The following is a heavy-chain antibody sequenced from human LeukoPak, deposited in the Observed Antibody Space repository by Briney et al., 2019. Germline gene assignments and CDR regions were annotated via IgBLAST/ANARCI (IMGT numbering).Heavy chain of an antibody. V-gene: IGHV3-30*18. J-gene: IGHJ3*02. Sequence: PGRFLRLSCAASGFTFSSYGMHWVRQAPGKGLEWVAVISYDGSNKYYADSVKGRFTISRDNSKNTLYLQMNSLRAEDTAVYYCAKDQRYYDSSGYYSGAFDIWGQGTMVTVSS. CDR3: AKDQRYYDSSGYYSGAFDI. CDR2: ISYDGSNK. CDR1: GFTFSSYG. D-gene: IGHD3-22*01.